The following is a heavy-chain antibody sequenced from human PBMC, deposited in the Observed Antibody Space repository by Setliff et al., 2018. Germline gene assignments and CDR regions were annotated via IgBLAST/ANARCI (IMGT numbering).Heavy chain of an antibody. Sequence: PGGSLRLSCVGSEFTFRSYWMTWVRQAPGKGLEWVSYINPNSSEKYYADSVKGRLTISRDNAKKSLYLQMNSLRAEDTAVYYCARVEGVPAPYYMDVWGKGTTVTVSS. CDR3: ARVEGVPAPYYMDV. CDR2: INPNSSEK. V-gene: IGHV3-7*01. D-gene: IGHD2-2*01. J-gene: IGHJ6*03. CDR1: EFTFRSYW.